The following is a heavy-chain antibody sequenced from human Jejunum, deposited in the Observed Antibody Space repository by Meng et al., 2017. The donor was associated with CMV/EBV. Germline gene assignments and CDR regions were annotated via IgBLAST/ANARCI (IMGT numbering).Heavy chain of an antibody. CDR2: IHDTGST. V-gene: IGHV4-30-4*01. Sequence: QLQLQESGPGLVKPSQTLSLTCTVSGGSISGGDYYWSWIRQPPGKGLEWIGYIHDTGSTYYNPSLTSRVDISVGTSNNQFSLTLTSVTAADTAVYFCARGSIFVSFDSWGQGTLVTVSS. CDR3: ARGSIFVSFDS. D-gene: IGHD3-3*01. J-gene: IGHJ4*02. CDR1: GGSISGGDYY.